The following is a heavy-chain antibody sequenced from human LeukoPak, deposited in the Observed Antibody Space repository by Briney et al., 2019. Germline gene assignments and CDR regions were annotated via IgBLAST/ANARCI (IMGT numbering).Heavy chain of an antibody. CDR1: GYTFTNYD. Sequence: GASVKVSCKASGYTFTNYDINWLRQVTGQGLEWMGWTNPSSGNTGYAQRFLGRVTITRNTSISTAYMELSSLRSEDTAVYYCVRVYSAYDFNWGQGTLVTVSS. CDR3: VRVYSAYDFN. CDR2: TNPSSGNT. V-gene: IGHV1-8*03. D-gene: IGHD5-12*01. J-gene: IGHJ4*02.